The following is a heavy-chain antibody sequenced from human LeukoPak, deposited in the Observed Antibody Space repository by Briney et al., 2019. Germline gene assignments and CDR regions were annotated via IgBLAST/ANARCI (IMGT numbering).Heavy chain of an antibody. CDR2: IHHSGST. Sequence: PSETLSLTCTVSGGSISSYYWSWIRQPPGKGPEWIGHIHHSGSTNYNPSLQSRVTISIDTPNQFSLKLNSVTAADTAVYYCARDDESDDHADFHIWGQGTMVTVSS. V-gene: IGHV4-59*01. D-gene: IGHD1-14*01. J-gene: IGHJ3*02. CDR3: ARDDESDDHADFHI. CDR1: GGSISSYY.